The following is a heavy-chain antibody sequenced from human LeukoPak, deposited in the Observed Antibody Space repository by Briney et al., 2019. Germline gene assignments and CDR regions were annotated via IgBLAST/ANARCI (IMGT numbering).Heavy chain of an antibody. Sequence: GGSLRLSCVASGFTFGNYAMGWLRQAPGRGPEWVSSLTDNGGTTYYVDSVKGRFAISRDNSKNTLYLQMNSMRAEDTAVYYCAKKLRWDCSSTTCPKGDCFDPWGQGTLVTVSS. J-gene: IGHJ5*02. CDR2: LTDNGGTT. D-gene: IGHD2-2*01. CDR3: AKKLRWDCSSTTCPKGDCFDP. CDR1: GFTFGNYA. V-gene: IGHV3-23*01.